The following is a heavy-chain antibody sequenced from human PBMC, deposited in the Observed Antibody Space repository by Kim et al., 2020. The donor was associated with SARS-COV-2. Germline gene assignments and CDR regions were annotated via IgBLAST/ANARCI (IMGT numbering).Heavy chain of an antibody. CDR3: ARDRRKAYDY. V-gene: IGHV3-30*04. J-gene: IGHJ4*02. CDR2: ISYDGSNK. Sequence: GGSLRLSCAASGFTFSSYAMHWVRQAPGKGLEWVAVISYDGSNKYYADSVKGRFTISRDNSKNTLYLQMNSLRAEDTAVYYCARDRRKAYDYWGQGTLVTVSS. CDR1: GFTFSSYA.